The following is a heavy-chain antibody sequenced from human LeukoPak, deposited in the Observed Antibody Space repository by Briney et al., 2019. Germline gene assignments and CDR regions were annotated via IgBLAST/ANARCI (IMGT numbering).Heavy chain of an antibody. J-gene: IGHJ6*03. Sequence: ASVKVSCKASGYTFTSYYMHWVRQAPGQGLEWMGIINPSGGSTSYAQKFQGRVTMTRDMSTSTVYMELSSLRSEDTAVYYCARGVRGDDYVWGSYRSPSGYYYYMDVWGKGTTVTVSS. CDR2: INPSGGST. CDR3: ARGVRGDDYVWGSYRSPSGYYYYMDV. CDR1: GYTFTSYY. D-gene: IGHD3-16*02. V-gene: IGHV1-46*01.